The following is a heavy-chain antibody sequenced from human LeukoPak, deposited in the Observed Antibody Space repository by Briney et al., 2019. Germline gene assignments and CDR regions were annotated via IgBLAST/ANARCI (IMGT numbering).Heavy chain of an antibody. CDR2: IYHRGSA. D-gene: IGHD6-13*01. CDR3: ARGGNHQAAAGRLDY. J-gene: IGHJ4*02. V-gene: IGHV4-59*01. Sequence: SETLSLTCTVSGGSISSYYWTWIRQPPGKGLEWIGYIYHRGSANYNPSLKSRVTISVDTSKNQFSLKLSSMTAADTAVYFCARGGNHQAAAGRLDYWGQGTLVTVSS. CDR1: GGSISSYY.